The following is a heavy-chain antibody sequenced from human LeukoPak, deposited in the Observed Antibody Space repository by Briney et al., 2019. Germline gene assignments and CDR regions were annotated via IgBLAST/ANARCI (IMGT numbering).Heavy chain of an antibody. Sequence: ASVKVSCKASGYTFTGYYMHWVRQAPGQGLEWMGWINSNSGGTNYAQKFQGRVTMTGDTSISTAYMELSRLRSDDTAAYYCARDLGIAAAGTCYWGQGTLVTVSS. CDR2: INSNSGGT. J-gene: IGHJ4*02. D-gene: IGHD6-13*01. V-gene: IGHV1-2*02. CDR1: GYTFTGYY. CDR3: ARDLGIAAAGTCY.